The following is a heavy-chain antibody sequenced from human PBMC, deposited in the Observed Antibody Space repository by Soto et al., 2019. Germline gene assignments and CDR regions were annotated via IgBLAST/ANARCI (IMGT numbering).Heavy chain of an antibody. D-gene: IGHD6-13*01. Sequence: PSETLSLTCTISNGSIGSYYCTWIRQPPGKGLEWIGHIYYSGSTNYNPSLKSRLTLSLDTSKNQFSLKLTSVTAADTAVYYCARVGRLITAAGLLDAWGQGTLVTVSS. V-gene: IGHV4-59*01. CDR2: IYYSGST. J-gene: IGHJ5*02. CDR1: NGSIGSYY. CDR3: ARVGRLITAAGLLDA.